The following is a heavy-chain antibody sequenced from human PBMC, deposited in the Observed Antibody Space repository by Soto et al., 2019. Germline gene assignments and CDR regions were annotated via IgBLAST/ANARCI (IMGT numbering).Heavy chain of an antibody. CDR3: ARGGGYDSFDF. D-gene: IGHD3-3*01. Sequence: PSETLSLTCSVSGVTISYGGYSWSWIRQSPWKGLEWLGYISHVETTYYNPSFQSRLSLSIDRTRNQFSLSLSSMTAADKAVYYCARGGGYDSFDFWGQGXQVTVYS. CDR1: GVTISYGGYS. J-gene: IGHJ4*02. CDR2: ISHVETT. V-gene: IGHV4-30-2*06.